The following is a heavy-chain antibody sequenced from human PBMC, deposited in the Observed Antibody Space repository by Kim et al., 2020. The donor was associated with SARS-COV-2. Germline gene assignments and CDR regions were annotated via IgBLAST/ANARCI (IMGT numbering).Heavy chain of an antibody. Sequence: GGSLRLSCAASGLTFDDYAMHWVRQAPGKGMEWVSLISGDGGSTYYADSVKGRFTISRDNSKNSLYLQMNSLRTEDTALYYCAKDRNYYDSSGCYYDDYGMDVWGQGTTVTVSS. D-gene: IGHD3-22*01. CDR2: ISGDGGST. CDR1: GLTFDDYA. J-gene: IGHJ6*02. V-gene: IGHV3-43*02. CDR3: AKDRNYYDSSGCYYDDYGMDV.